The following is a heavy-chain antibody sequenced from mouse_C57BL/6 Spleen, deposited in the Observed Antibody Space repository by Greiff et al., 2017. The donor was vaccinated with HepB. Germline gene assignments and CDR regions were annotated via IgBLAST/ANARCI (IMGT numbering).Heavy chain of an antibody. Sequence: EVQLQQSGPELVKPGASVKISCKASGYTFTDYYMNWVKQSHGKSLEWIGDINPNNGGTSYIQKFKGKATLTVDKSSSTAYMELRSLTSEDSAVYDCARSSAVVALDYWGQGTTLTVSS. D-gene: IGHD1-1*01. CDR2: INPNNGGT. CDR1: GYTFTDYY. CDR3: ARSSAVVALDY. V-gene: IGHV1-26*01. J-gene: IGHJ2*01.